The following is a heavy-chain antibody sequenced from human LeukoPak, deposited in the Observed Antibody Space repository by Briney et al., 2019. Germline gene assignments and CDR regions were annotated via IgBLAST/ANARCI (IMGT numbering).Heavy chain of an antibody. D-gene: IGHD6-19*01. CDR2: INHSGST. J-gene: IGHJ4*02. CDR3: ASRYSSGWDVYYFDY. Sequence: PSETLSLTCAVYGGSFSGYYWSWIRQPPGKGLEWIGEINHSGSTNYNPSLKSRVTISVDTSKNQFSLKLSSVTAADTAVYYCASRYSSGWDVYYFDYWGQGTLVTVSS. V-gene: IGHV4-34*01. CDR1: GGSFSGYY.